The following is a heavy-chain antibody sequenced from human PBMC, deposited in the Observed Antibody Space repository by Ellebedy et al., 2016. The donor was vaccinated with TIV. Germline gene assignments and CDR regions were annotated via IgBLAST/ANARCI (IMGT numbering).Heavy chain of an antibody. V-gene: IGHV3-11*06. Sequence: GESLKISCAASGFSFSNYYMTWIRQAPGKGLEWISYISESSTDTNYADSVRGRFTISRDNARTSLYLQMNSLRVDDTAMYYCARSYGARTSGPWGQGTLVTVSS. CDR2: ISESSTDT. CDR1: GFSFSNYY. CDR3: ARSYGARTSGP. D-gene: IGHD3-16*01. J-gene: IGHJ5*02.